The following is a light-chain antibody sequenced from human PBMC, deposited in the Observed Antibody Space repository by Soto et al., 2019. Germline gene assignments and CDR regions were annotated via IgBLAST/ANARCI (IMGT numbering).Light chain of an antibody. Sequence: QSALTQPASVSGSPGQSITISCTGTSSDVGGYNYVSWYQQHPGKAPKLMIYDVSNRPSGVSNRFSGSKSGNTASLTISGLQAEVEADYYCSSYTSSSLVFGGGTMLTVL. V-gene: IGLV2-14*01. CDR3: SSYTSSSLV. J-gene: IGLJ2*01. CDR2: DVS. CDR1: SSDVGGYNY.